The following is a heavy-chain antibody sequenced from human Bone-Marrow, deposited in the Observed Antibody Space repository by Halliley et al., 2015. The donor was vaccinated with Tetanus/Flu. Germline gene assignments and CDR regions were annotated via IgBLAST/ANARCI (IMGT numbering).Heavy chain of an antibody. CDR2: ISGNDVST. D-gene: IGHD4-4*01. Sequence: SLRLSCAASGVTLTTYAMSWVRLGPGKRLEWVSGISGNDVSTYYADSVKGRFTISRDNSKNTLYLQMNSLRAEDTAVYYCAKDKAGDYSNWGGLDYPDYGMDVWGQGTTVTVSS. J-gene: IGHJ6*02. CDR3: AKDKAGDYSNWGGLDYPDYGMDV. CDR1: GVTLTTYA. V-gene: IGHV3-23*01.